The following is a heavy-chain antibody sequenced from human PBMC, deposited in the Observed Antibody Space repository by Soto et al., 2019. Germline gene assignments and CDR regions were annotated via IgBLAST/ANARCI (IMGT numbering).Heavy chain of an antibody. V-gene: IGHV3-72*01. Sequence: QPGGSLRLSCAASGFTFSDHYMDWVRQAPGKGLEWVGRTRNKANSYTTEYAASVKGRFTISRDDSKNSLYLQMNSLKTEDTAVYYCARGSCGYELRYFDWCSWYFDLWGRGTLVTVSS. CDR3: ARGSCGYELRYFDWCSWYFDL. CDR2: TRNKANSYTT. J-gene: IGHJ2*01. D-gene: IGHD3-9*01. CDR1: GFTFSDHY.